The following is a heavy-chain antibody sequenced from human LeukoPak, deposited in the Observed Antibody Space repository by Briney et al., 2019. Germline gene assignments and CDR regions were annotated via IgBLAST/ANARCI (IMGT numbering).Heavy chain of an antibody. CDR2: ISSSGSTI. CDR1: GFTFSSYE. D-gene: IGHD3-22*01. CDR3: ARSFKYYDSSGYYQRAFDY. Sequence: GGSLRLSCAASGFTFSSYEMNWVRQAPGKGLEWVSYISSSGSTIYYADPVKGRFTISRDNAKNSLYLQMNSLRAEDTAVYYCARSFKYYDSSGYYQRAFDYWGQGTLVTVSS. V-gene: IGHV3-48*03. J-gene: IGHJ4*02.